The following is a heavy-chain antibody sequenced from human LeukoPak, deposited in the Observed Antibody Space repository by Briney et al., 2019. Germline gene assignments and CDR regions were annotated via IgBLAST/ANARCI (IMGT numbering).Heavy chain of an antibody. CDR2: IKQDGSEK. D-gene: IGHD3-22*01. V-gene: IGHV3-7*05. CDR3: ARSLYYYDSSGYYSAPGG. J-gene: IGHJ4*02. CDR1: GFTFSSYW. Sequence: GGSLRLSCAASGFTFSSYWMIWVRQAPGKGLEWVANIKQDGSEKYYVDSVKGRFTISRDNAKNSLYLQMNSLRAEDTAVYYCARSLYYYDSSGYYSAPGGWSQGTLVTVSS.